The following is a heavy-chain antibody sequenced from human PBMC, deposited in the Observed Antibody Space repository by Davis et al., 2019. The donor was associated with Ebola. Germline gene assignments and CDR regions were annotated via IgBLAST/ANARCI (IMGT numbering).Heavy chain of an antibody. D-gene: IGHD3-22*01. CDR1: GGSISSGGYS. J-gene: IGHJ5*02. CDR2: IYHSGST. Sequence: SETLSLTCAVSGGSISSGGYSWSWIRQPPGKGLEWIGYIYHSGSTYYNPSLKSRVTISVDRSKNQFSLKLSSVTAADTAVYYCARVRWNYYDSNGYLIDGWFDPWGQGTLVTVSS. CDR3: ARVRWNYYDSNGYLIDGWFDP. V-gene: IGHV4-30-2*01.